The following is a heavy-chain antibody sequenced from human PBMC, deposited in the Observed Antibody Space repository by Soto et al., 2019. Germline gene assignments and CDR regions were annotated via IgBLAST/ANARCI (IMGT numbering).Heavy chain of an antibody. D-gene: IGHD3-10*01. Sequence: QVQLVESGGGVVQPGRSLRLSCAASGFTFSSHGMHWVRQAPGKGLEWVAVISHDGSNKYNADSVEGRFTISRDNSKNTLYLQMNSLRAEDTAVYYCAKDQGSGFGDLVGKYYSGMDVWGQGTTVTVSS. CDR1: GFTFSSHG. V-gene: IGHV3-30*18. CDR3: AKDQGSGFGDLVGKYYSGMDV. J-gene: IGHJ6*02. CDR2: ISHDGSNK.